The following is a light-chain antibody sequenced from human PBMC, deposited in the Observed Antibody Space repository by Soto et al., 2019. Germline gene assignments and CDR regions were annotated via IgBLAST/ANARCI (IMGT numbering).Light chain of an antibody. Sequence: QSALTQPPSASGFPEHEVTISCPGTKSAIGVYDFVSWYQQHPGKAPRLFIYEVVRRPSGVPDRFSGSKSGNTASLTVSGLQAADEADYVCKSYAGSNTYVFGSWTQLTVL. CDR3: KSYAGSNTYV. CDR2: EVV. J-gene: IGLJ1*01. CDR1: KSAIGVYDF. V-gene: IGLV2-8*01.